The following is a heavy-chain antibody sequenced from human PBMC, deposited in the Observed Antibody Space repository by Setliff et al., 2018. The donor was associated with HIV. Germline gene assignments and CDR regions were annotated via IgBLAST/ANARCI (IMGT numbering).Heavy chain of an antibody. CDR3: ARARGSVGYYGSGTMYHMDV. CDR2: ISGSGGVM. D-gene: IGHD3-10*01. V-gene: IGHV3-11*01. Sequence: GGSLRLSCAVSGFSFSDYFMTWIRQAPGKGLEWVSYISGSGGVMAYPDSVKGRFTISRDNAKNSMYLQMNSLRAEDTATYYCARARGSVGYYGSGTMYHMDVWGKGTTVTVSS. J-gene: IGHJ6*03. CDR1: GFSFSDYF.